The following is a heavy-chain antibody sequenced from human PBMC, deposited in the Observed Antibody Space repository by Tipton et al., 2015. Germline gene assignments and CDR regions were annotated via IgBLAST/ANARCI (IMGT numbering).Heavy chain of an antibody. CDR1: GYTFTSDD. V-gene: IGHV1-8*01. D-gene: IGHD3-16*01. CDR2: LNPNSGNT. J-gene: IGHJ6*02. Sequence: QLVQSGPEVKRPGASVKVSCKASGYTFTSDDVKWVRQASGQGLDCMGWLNPNSGNTGFAQKCQGRVTLTRNPSINTAYMELSSLKSEDTAVYYCARGQKRVWGRRGAYYYYGMDVWGQGTTVTVSS. CDR3: ARGQKRVWGRRGAYYYYGMDV.